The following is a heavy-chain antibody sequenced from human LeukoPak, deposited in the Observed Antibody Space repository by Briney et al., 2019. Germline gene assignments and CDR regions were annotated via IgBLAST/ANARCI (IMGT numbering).Heavy chain of an antibody. CDR3: ASSEYNWKGGYYYYMDV. Sequence: ASVKVSCKASGYTFTSYDINWVRQATGQGLEWMGWMNPNSSNTGYAQKFQGRVTITRNTSISTAYMELSSLRSEDTAVYYCASSEYNWKGGYYYYMDVWGKGTTVTVSS. V-gene: IGHV1-8*03. CDR1: GYTFTSYD. CDR2: MNPNSSNT. J-gene: IGHJ6*03. D-gene: IGHD1-20*01.